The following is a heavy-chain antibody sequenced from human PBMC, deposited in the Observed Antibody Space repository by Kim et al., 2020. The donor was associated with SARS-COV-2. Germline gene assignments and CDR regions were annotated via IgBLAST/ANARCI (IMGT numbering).Heavy chain of an antibody. D-gene: IGHD3-22*01. CDR1: GFTFDDYG. V-gene: IGHV3-20*04. CDR3: ARSLLGDSSGYYGVFDY. J-gene: IGHJ4*02. Sequence: GGSLRLSCAASGFTFDDYGMSWVRQAPGKGLEWVSGINWNGGSTGYADSVKGRFTISRDNAKNSLYLQMNSLRAEDTALYYCARSLLGDSSGYYGVFDYWGQGTLVTVSS. CDR2: INWNGGST.